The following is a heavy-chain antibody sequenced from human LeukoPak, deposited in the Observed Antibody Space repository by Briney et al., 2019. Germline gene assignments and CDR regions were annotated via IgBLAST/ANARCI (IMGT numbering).Heavy chain of an antibody. CDR3: ARPHMAESGGGYPPRGCSDP. CDR2: ISTDNGNT. Sequence: ASVKVSCKASGYTFTSYGISWVRQAPGQGLEWMGWISTDNGNTNYAQKFQGRLTMTTYTSTSTAYMELRSLRSDDTAVYYCARPHMAESGGGYPPRGCSDPWAKGPLVSFSS. V-gene: IGHV1-18*04. J-gene: IGHJ5*02. D-gene: IGHD3-16*01. CDR1: GYTFTSYG.